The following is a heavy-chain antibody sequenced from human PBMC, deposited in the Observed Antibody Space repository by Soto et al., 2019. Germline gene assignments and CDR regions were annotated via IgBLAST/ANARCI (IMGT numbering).Heavy chain of an antibody. CDR2: ISGGGVAT. J-gene: IGHJ4*02. Sequence: GGSLRLSCAASGFTFSSYAMSWVRQAPGKGLEWVSAISGGGVATNYADSVKGRFTISRDNSKNTLYLQMNSLRAEDTAVYYCAKGRESSGSYRPFDYWGQGTLVTVPQ. CDR3: AKGRESSGSYRPFDY. CDR1: GFTFSSYA. V-gene: IGHV3-23*01. D-gene: IGHD3-22*01.